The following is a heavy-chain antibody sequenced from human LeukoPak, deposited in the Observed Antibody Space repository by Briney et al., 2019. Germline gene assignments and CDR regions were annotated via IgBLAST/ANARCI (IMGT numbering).Heavy chain of an antibody. CDR2: ITGSGGIT. Sequence: GGSLRLSCVASGFTFSNYAMGWVRQAPGKGLEWVSAITGSGGITYYADSVKGRFTISRDNSKNTLYLQMNSLRAEDTAVYYCAKWGDYDVLTGYYDPDYWGQGTLVTVSS. J-gene: IGHJ4*02. CDR3: AKWGDYDVLTGYYDPDY. V-gene: IGHV3-23*01. CDR1: GFTFSNYA. D-gene: IGHD3-9*01.